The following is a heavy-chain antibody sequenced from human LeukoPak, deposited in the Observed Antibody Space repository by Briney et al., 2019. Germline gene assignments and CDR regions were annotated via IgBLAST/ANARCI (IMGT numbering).Heavy chain of an antibody. CDR3: AREGITFGGVIVLADY. J-gene: IGHJ4*02. V-gene: IGHV1-18*01. CDR2: ISAYNGNT. D-gene: IGHD3-16*02. Sequence: GASVKVSCKASGYTFTSYGISWVRQAPGQGLEWRGWISAYNGNTNYAQKLQGRVTMTTDTSTSTAYMELRSLRSDDTAVYYCAREGITFGGVIVLADYWGQGTLVTVSS. CDR1: GYTFTSYG.